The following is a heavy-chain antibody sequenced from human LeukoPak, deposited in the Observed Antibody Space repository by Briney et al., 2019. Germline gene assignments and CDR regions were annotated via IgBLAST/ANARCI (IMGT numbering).Heavy chain of an antibody. D-gene: IGHD3-10*01. V-gene: IGHV1-18*04. CDR1: GFTLTKYG. CDR3: GRDYYYGTSAPYNVGLDV. J-gene: IGHJ6*02. Sequence: ASVKVSCEASGFTLTKYGISWVRQAPGQGPEWMGWISDYNGNTDYAQKFQGRVTMTTDRAASTAYMELRDLKSDDTAIYYCGRDYYYGTSAPYNVGLDVWGQGTTVTVSS. CDR2: ISDYNGNT.